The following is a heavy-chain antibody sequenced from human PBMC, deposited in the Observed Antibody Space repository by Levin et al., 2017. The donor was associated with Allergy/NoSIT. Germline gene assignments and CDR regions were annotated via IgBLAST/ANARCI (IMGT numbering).Heavy chain of an antibody. CDR1: GGSISSGGYY. V-gene: IGHV4-31*03. J-gene: IGHJ6*03. D-gene: IGHD3-9*01. CDR2: IYYSGST. Sequence: LRLSCTVSGGSISSGGYYWSWIRQHPGKGLEWIGYIYYSGSTYYNPSLKSRVTISVDTSKNQFSLKLSSVTAADTAVYYCARGYYDILKHYYYMDVWGKGTTVTVSS. CDR3: ARGYYDILKHYYYMDV.